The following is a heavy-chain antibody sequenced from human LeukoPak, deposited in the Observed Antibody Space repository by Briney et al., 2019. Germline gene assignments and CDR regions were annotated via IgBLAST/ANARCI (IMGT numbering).Heavy chain of an antibody. CDR2: ISGSGGST. CDR1: GFTFSSCA. CDR3: AKDRRFLEWLLCALDY. D-gene: IGHD3-3*01. J-gene: IGHJ4*02. V-gene: IGHV3-23*01. Sequence: GGSLRLSCAASGFTFSSCAMSWVRQAPGKGLEWVSAISGSGGSTYYADSVKGRFTISRDNSKNTLYLQMNSLRAEDTAVYYCAKDRRFLEWLLCALDYWGQGTLVTVSS.